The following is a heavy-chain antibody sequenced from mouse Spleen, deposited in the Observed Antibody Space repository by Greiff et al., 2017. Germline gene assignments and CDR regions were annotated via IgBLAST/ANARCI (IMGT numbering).Heavy chain of an antibody. J-gene: IGHJ4*01. V-gene: IGHV1-76*01. D-gene: IGHD2-12*01. Sequence: VQLQQSGAELVRPGASVKLSCKASGYTFTDYYINWVKQRPGQGLEWIARIYPGSGNTYYNEKFKGKATLTAEKSSSTAYMQLSSLTSEDSAVYFCARNYYSSMDYWGQGTSVTVSS. CDR2: IYPGSGNT. CDR1: GYTFTDYY. CDR3: ARNYYSSMDY.